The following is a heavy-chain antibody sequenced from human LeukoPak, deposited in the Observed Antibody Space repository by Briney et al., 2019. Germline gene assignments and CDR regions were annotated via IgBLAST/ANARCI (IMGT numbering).Heavy chain of an antibody. CDR2: INPSGGST. Sequence: ASVKVSCKASGYTFTSYYMHWVRQAPGQGLEWMGIINPSGGSTSYAQKFQGRVTMTRDTSTSTVYMELSSLRSEDTAVYYCARDGQGILTGLYYYYYMDVWGKGTAVTVSS. CDR1: GYTFTSYY. CDR3: ARDGQGILTGLYYYYYMDV. D-gene: IGHD3-9*01. J-gene: IGHJ6*03. V-gene: IGHV1-46*01.